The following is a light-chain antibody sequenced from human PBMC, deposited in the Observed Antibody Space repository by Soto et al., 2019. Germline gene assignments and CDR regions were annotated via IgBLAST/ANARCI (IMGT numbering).Light chain of an antibody. V-gene: IGKV4-1*01. J-gene: IGKJ1*01. CDR3: PQHYSAPPT. CDR2: WGT. Sequence: DIVMTQSPDSLAVSLGERATINCKSSQSVLNSSNNKNYLAWYQQKPGQPPNLLLTWGTTRESGVPDRVSGSGSRTDFTLTISSLQPEDVAVYCWPQHYSAPPTFGQGTQAELK. CDR1: QSVLNSSNNKNY.